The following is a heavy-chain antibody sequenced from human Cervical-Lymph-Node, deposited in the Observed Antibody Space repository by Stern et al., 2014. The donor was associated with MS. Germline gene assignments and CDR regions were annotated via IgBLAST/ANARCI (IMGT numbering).Heavy chain of an antibody. CDR3: ARDRSTGFGWSPNWFDP. Sequence: VQLVESGPGLVKPSQTLSLTCNVSGDSVSGGTYYWGWIRHHPGKGLEWIGHIYYSGSTNYNPCLKSRVLRSLGPSNNQFSQRLSSVTAADTAVYYCARDRSTGFGWSPNWFDPWGQGILVTVSS. J-gene: IGHJ5*02. CDR1: GDSVSGGTYY. V-gene: IGHV4-31*02. CDR2: IYYSGST. D-gene: IGHD6-19*01.